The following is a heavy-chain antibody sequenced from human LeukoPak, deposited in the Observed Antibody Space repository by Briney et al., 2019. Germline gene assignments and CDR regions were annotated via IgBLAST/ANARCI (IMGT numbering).Heavy chain of an antibody. Sequence: SETLSLTCTVSGGSISSYYWSWIRHPPGKGLEWIGYIYYSGSTNYNTSLKSRVNISVDQSKNQFSLKLSSVNAADTAVYYCARHDYGDWFDPWGQGTLVTVSS. D-gene: IGHD4-17*01. CDR2: IYYSGST. J-gene: IGHJ5*02. V-gene: IGHV4-59*01. CDR3: ARHDYGDWFDP. CDR1: GGSISSYY.